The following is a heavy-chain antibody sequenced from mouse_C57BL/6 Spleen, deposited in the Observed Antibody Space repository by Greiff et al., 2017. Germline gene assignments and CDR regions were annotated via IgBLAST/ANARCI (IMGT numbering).Heavy chain of an antibody. CDR1: GYTFTSYW. Sequence: VQLQQPGAELVMPGASVKLSCKASGYTFTSYWMPWVKQRPGQGLEWIGEIDPSVSYTNYNQKFKGKSTLTVDKSSRTAYMQLNSLTSADSAVYYCANRVTTRIATRGWDFDVWGTGTTVTVSS. D-gene: IGHD2-12*01. CDR2: IDPSVSYT. J-gene: IGHJ1*03. V-gene: IGHV1-69*01. CDR3: ANRVTTRIATRGWDFDV.